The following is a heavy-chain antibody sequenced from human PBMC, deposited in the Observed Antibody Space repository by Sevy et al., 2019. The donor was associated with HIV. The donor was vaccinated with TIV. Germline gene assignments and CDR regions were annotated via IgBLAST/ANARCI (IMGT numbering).Heavy chain of an antibody. CDR2: IYSGEYT. J-gene: IGHJ6*02. CDR3: ATTSTPLYYYALYV. CDR1: GFTVSSKY. V-gene: IGHV3-53*01. Sequence: GGSLRLSCAASGFTVSSKYMSWVRQAPGKGLEWVSVIYSGEYTYYADSMKGRFTISRDISKNTLNLEMNNLRAEDTAIYYCATTSTPLYYYALYVWGQGTTVTVSS. D-gene: IGHD1-26*01.